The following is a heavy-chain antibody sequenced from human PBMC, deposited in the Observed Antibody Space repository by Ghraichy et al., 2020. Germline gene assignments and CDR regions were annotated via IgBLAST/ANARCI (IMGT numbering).Heavy chain of an antibody. V-gene: IGHV3-21*01. CDR1: GFTFSSYS. CDR3: ARAYCSSTSCYNYYYGIDV. J-gene: IGHJ6*02. CDR2: IISSSSYI. D-gene: IGHD2-2*02. Sequence: LTCAASGFTFSSYSMNWVRQAPGKGLEWVSSIISSSSYIYYADSVKGRFTISRDNAKNSLYLQMNSLRAEDTAVYYCARAYCSSTSCYNYYYGIDVWGQVFTVTV.